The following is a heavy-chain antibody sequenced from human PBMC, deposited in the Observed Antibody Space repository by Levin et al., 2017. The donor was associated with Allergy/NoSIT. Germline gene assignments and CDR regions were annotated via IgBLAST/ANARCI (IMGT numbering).Heavy chain of an antibody. CDR2: IYYSGNT. CDR1: GGSISSYY. J-gene: IGHJ3*02. Sequence: SQTLSLTCTVSGGSISSYYWSWLRQPPGKGLAWLGYIYYSGNTNYNPSLKSRVTISVDTSKNQFSLKLSSVTAADTAVYYCARVSVPDCSGGSCYVFAFDIWGQGTMVTVSS. V-gene: IGHV4-59*01. D-gene: IGHD2-15*01. CDR3: ARVSVPDCSGGSCYVFAFDI.